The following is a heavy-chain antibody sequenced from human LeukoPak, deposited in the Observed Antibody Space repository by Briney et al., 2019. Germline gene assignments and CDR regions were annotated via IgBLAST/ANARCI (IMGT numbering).Heavy chain of an antibody. CDR2: IYYSGST. CDR1: GGSISTYY. Sequence: TETLSLTCTVSGGSISTYYGNWIRQAPGKGLEWIGYIYYSGSTNYNPSLKSRVAMSVDTSRNQFSLKLSSVTAADTAVYYCARAQVDYNNGPGSRGYYSYGMDVWGRGTTVTVSS. D-gene: IGHD4-11*01. V-gene: IGHV4-59*01. J-gene: IGHJ6*02. CDR3: ARAQVDYNNGPGSRGYYSYGMDV.